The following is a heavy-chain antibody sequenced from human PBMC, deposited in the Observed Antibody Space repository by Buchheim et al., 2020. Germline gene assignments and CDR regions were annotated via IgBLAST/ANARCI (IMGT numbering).Heavy chain of an antibody. D-gene: IGHD5-18*01. CDR3: TTGKSAMVAWGYY. V-gene: IGHV3-23*01. J-gene: IGHJ4*02. Sequence: EVQLLESGGGLVQPGGSPRLSCAASGFTFSSYPMSWVRQAPGKGLEWVSAISGSGAGTSYADSVKGRFTMSRDNSKNTLYLQMNSLRAEDTAVYYCTTGKSAMVAWGYYWGQGTL. CDR2: ISGSGAGT. CDR1: GFTFSSYP.